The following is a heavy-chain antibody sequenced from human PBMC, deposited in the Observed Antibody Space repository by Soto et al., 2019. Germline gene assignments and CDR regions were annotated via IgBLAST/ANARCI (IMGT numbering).Heavy chain of an antibody. CDR2: IYYTGST. D-gene: IGHD6-25*01. CDR3: ARVLAARVEP. Sequence: QLQLQESGPGLVKPSETLSLTCTVSGGSISSSTYYWGWIRQPPGKGLEWIGGIYYTGSTYYNPSLKTRLTLSVDTSNNQFTLGMNALTAADTAVYHCARVLAARVEPWGLGAQVTVSS. CDR1: GGSISSSTYY. V-gene: IGHV4-39*01. J-gene: IGHJ4*02.